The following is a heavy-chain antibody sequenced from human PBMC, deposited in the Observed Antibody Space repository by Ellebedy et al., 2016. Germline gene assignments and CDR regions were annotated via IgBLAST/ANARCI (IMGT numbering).Heavy chain of an antibody. D-gene: IGHD5-12*01. Sequence: SETLSLTCAVYGGSFSGYYLSWIRQPPGKGLEWIGEINHSGSTNYNPSLKSRVTIKVDTSKNQFSLKLSSVTAADTAVYYCARVINGYGWFFDYWGQGTLVTVSS. CDR2: INHSGST. V-gene: IGHV4-34*01. CDR3: ARVINGYGWFFDY. J-gene: IGHJ4*02. CDR1: GGSFSGYY.